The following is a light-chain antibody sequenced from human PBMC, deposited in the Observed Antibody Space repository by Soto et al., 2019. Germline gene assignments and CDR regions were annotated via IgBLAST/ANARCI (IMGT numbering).Light chain of an antibody. J-gene: IGLJ2*01. V-gene: IGLV2-14*01. CDR1: SSDVGGYNY. CDR2: DVS. CDR3: SSYTSSSTLVV. Sequence: QSVLTQPASVSGSPGQSITIFCTGTSSDVGGYNYVSWYQQHPGKAPKLMIYDVSNRPSGVSNRFSGSKSGNTASLTISGFQAEDEADYYCSSYTSSSTLVVFGGGTKLTVL.